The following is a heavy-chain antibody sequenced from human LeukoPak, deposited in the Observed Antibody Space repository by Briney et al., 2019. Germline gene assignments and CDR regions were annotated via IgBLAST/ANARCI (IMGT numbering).Heavy chain of an antibody. V-gene: IGHV3-21*01. Sequence: GGSLRLSCAASGFTFSSYSMHWVRQAPGKGLEWGSSISHSSSDIYYADSVKGRFTISRDNAKNSLYLQMNSLRAEDTAVYYCAKNGHGSGSYYPRTKYYFDYWGQGTLVTVSS. CDR1: GFTFSSYS. CDR3: AKNGHGSGSYYPRTKYYFDY. D-gene: IGHD3-10*01. CDR2: ISHSSSDI. J-gene: IGHJ4*02.